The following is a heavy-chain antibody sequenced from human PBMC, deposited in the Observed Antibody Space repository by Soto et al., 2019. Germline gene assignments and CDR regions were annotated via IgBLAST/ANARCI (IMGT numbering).Heavy chain of an antibody. CDR2: IYHSGST. D-gene: IGHD3-22*01. Sequence: SETLSLTCTVTGGSISSYYWSWIRQPPGKGLEWIGEIYHSGSTNYNPSLKSRVTISVDTSKNQFSLKLSSVTAADTAVYYCARDLGGYYDSSVRLDPWGQGTLVTVSS. J-gene: IGHJ5*02. CDR3: ARDLGGYYDSSVRLDP. CDR1: GGSISSYY. V-gene: IGHV4-59*12.